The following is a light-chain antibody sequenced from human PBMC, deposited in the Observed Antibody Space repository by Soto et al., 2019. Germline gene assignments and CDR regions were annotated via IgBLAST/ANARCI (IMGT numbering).Light chain of an antibody. J-gene: IGKJ1*01. V-gene: IGKV1-39*01. CDR2: AAS. CDR1: QGISTY. Sequence: DIPMTQAPSSLSASVGDIVTITCRASQGISTYLNWYQQKPGKAPKLMIYAASSLQSGVPSRFSGSGSETDFTLTISSLQPEDVATYSCQQSYSTTWTLGQGTKVDIK. CDR3: QQSYSTTWT.